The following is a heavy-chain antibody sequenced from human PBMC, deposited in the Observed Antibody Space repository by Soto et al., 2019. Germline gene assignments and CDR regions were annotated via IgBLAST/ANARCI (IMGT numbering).Heavy chain of an antibody. V-gene: IGHV3-30*18. CDR1: GFTFSTYG. J-gene: IGHJ4*02. Sequence: QVQLVESGGGVVQPGRSLRLSCAASGFTFSTYGMHWVRQAPGKGLEWVAVISYDAKHKYYADSLKGRFTISRDNSKKTLYLQMNSLRAEDTAVYYCAKGAVQDLWSGYYTLFDYWGQGTLVTVSS. CDR2: ISYDAKHK. D-gene: IGHD3-3*01. CDR3: AKGAVQDLWSGYYTLFDY.